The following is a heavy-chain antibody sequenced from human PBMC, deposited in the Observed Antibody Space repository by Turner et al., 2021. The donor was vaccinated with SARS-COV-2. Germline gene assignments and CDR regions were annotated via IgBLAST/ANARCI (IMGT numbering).Heavy chain of an antibody. CDR1: GFTFSHYT. D-gene: IGHD3-22*01. J-gene: IGHJ5*02. V-gene: IGHV3-21*01. Sequence: EVQLVESGGGLVKPGGSLRHSCAASGFTFSHYTMNWVRQAPGKGLEWVSSISSSSSYIYYADSVKGRFTISRDNAKNSLYLQMNSLRAEDTAVYYCARGTYYYDSSVYSGTNWFDPWGQGTLVTVSS. CDR3: ARGTYYYDSSVYSGTNWFDP. CDR2: ISSSSSYI.